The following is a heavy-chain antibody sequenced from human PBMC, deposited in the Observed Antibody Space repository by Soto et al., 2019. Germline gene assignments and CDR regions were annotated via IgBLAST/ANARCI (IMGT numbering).Heavy chain of an antibody. CDR2: INHSGST. CDR3: ARGGSRAVASRFVNHYGMDV. V-gene: IGHV4-34*01. J-gene: IGHJ6*02. CDR1: GGSFSGYY. D-gene: IGHD6-19*01. Sequence: SETLSLTCAVYGGSFSGYYWSWIRQPPGKGPEWIGEINHSGSTNYNPSLKSRVTISVDTSKNQFSLTLSSVTAADTAVYYCARGGSRAVASRFVNHYGMDVWGQGTTVTVSS.